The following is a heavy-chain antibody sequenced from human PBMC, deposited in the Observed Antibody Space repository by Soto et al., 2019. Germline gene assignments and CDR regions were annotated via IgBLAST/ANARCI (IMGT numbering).Heavy chain of an antibody. D-gene: IGHD2-15*01. CDR2: IIPIFGTA. Sequence: GASVKVSCKASGGTFSSYAISWVRQAPGQGLEWMGGIIPIFGTANYAQKFQGRVTITADESTSTAYMELSSLRSEDTAVYYCASAYCSGGSCDEGYYYGMDVWGQGTTVTVSS. CDR3: ASAYCSGGSCDEGYYYGMDV. CDR1: GGTFSSYA. V-gene: IGHV1-69*13. J-gene: IGHJ6*02.